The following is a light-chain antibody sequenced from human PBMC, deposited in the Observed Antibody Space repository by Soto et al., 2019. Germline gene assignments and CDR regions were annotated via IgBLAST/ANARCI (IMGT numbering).Light chain of an antibody. CDR3: QQYNSYSRT. V-gene: IGKV1-5*03. Sequence: DIQMTQSPSTLSASVGDRLTITFRASQSFTSLLAWYQQKPGKAPKLLIHKASNLQSGVPSRFSGSESGTEFTLTISSLQPDDFATYYCQQYNSYSRTFGQGTKVEIK. CDR2: KAS. CDR1: QSFTSL. J-gene: IGKJ1*01.